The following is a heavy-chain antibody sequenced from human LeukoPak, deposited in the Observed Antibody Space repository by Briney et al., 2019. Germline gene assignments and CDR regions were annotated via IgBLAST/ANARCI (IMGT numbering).Heavy chain of an antibody. Sequence: GESLKISCKGSGYRFTSYWIGWVRQMPGKGLEWMGIIYPGDSDTRYSPSFQGQVTISADKSISTAYLQWSSLKASDTAMYYCARNGYSYGYYMDVWGKGTTVTVSS. J-gene: IGHJ6*03. V-gene: IGHV5-51*01. CDR1: GYRFTSYW. CDR3: ARNGYSYGYYMDV. CDR2: IYPGDSDT. D-gene: IGHD5-18*01.